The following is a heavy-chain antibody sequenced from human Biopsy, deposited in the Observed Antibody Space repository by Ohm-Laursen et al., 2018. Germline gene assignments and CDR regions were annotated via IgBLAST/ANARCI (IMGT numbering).Heavy chain of an antibody. D-gene: IGHD6-19*01. CDR3: ARGLSSGWYGYFDV. J-gene: IGHJ2*01. CDR1: GFTFGHYA. Sequence: SLRLSCAASGFTFGHYAMHWVRQAPGKGLEWISLIWYDGTNEDYADSVKGRFTISSDNSKNTLYLQINTLTLEDTAFYYCARGLSSGWYGYFDVWGRGTLVTVSS. V-gene: IGHV3-33*01. CDR2: IWYDGTNE.